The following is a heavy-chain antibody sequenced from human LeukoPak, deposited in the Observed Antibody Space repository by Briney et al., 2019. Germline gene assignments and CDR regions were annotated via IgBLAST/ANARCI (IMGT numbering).Heavy chain of an antibody. CDR1: GGSISGYF. J-gene: IGHJ4*02. D-gene: IGHD1-26*01. V-gene: IGHV4-59*01. CDR3: ARGRPVPGSFYFDY. Sequence: SETLSLTCTVSGGSISGYFWSWIRQPPGKGLEWIGYIHVSGSTNQSPSLKSRVTISVDTSKNQFSLKLTSVTAADTAVYYCARGRPVPGSFYFDYWAREPWSPSPQ. CDR2: IHVSGST.